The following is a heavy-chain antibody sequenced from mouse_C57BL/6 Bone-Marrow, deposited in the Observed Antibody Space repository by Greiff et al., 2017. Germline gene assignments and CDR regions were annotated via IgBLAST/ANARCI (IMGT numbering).Heavy chain of an antibody. CDR1: GFTFSSYA. CDR2: ISDGGSYT. Sequence: DVKLVESGGGLVKPGGSLKLSCAASGFTFSSYAMSWVRQTPEKRLEWVATISDGGSYTYYPDNVKGRFTISRDNAKNNLYLQMSHLKSEDTAMYYCARGNGYYVAWLAYWGQGTLVTVSA. CDR3: ARGNGYYVAWLAY. V-gene: IGHV5-4*03. J-gene: IGHJ3*01. D-gene: IGHD2-3*01.